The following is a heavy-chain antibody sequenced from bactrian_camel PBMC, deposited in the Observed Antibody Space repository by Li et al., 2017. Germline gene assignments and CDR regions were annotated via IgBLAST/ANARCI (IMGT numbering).Heavy chain of an antibody. J-gene: IGHJ4*01. CDR2: ISSDGSIT. V-gene: IGHV3S5*01. CDR3: AQAADYWSDYEY. D-gene: IGHD4*01. CDR1: GFAFSKYY. Sequence: HVQLVESGGGLVQPEGSLRLSCAASGFAFSKYYMNWVRQAPGKGLEWVSDISSDGSITYYADSVEGRFTISRDNAKNTLYLQLNSLKTEDTAMYYCAQAADYWSDYEYWGQGTQVTVS.